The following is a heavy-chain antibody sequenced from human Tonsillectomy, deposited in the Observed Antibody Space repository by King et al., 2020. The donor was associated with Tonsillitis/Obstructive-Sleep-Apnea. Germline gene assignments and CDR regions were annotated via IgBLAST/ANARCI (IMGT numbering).Heavy chain of an antibody. D-gene: IGHD6-19*01. CDR2: ISDDGSIK. Sequence: VQLVESGGGVVQPGRSLRLSCAASGFTFSSSAMHWVRQAPGKGLEWVAVISDDGSIKSYADSVKGRLTISRDNSKNTLYLQMNSLRAEDTAVYYCAREGERSSGWYGDYFDYWGQGTLVTVSS. J-gene: IGHJ4*02. V-gene: IGHV3-30*04. CDR3: AREGERSSGWYGDYFDY. CDR1: GFTFSSSA.